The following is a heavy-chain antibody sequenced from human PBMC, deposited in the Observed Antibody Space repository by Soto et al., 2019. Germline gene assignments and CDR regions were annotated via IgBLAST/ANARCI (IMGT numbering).Heavy chain of an antibody. D-gene: IGHD6-13*01. Sequence: GGSLRLSCAASGFTFSSYSMNWVRQAPGKGLEWVSSISSSSSYIYYADSVKGRFTISRDNAKNSLYLQMNSLRAEDTAVYYCARDPLFSQLGPLPTPFFDYWGQGTLVTVSS. CDR3: ARDPLFSQLGPLPTPFFDY. J-gene: IGHJ4*02. CDR2: ISSSSSYI. CDR1: GFTFSSYS. V-gene: IGHV3-21*01.